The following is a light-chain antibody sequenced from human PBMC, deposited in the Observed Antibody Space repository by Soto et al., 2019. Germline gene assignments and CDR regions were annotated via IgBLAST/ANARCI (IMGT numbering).Light chain of an antibody. Sequence: EIVLTQSPATVSLSPGERATLSCWASQSLSSYLAWYQQKPGQAPRLLIYDASNRANGIPARFTGSGSGTDFILTISSLEPEDFAVYFCQQRAGWPPTFGGGTKVDIK. V-gene: IGKV3-11*01. J-gene: IGKJ4*01. CDR1: QSLSSY. CDR2: DAS. CDR3: QQRAGWPPT.